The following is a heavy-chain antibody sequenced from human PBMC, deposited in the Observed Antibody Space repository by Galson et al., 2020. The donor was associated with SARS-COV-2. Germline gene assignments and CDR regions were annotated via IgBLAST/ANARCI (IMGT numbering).Heavy chain of an antibody. Sequence: GESLKISCVASGFTFSSYEMNWVRQAPGKGLEWVSYISSSGSTIYYADSVKGRFTISRDNAKNSLYLQMNSLRAEDTAVYYCARAPSLLWFGELLPNYYYGMDVWGQGTTVTVSS. V-gene: IGHV3-48*03. CDR1: GFTFSSYE. CDR3: ARAPSLLWFGELLPNYYYGMDV. D-gene: IGHD3-10*01. CDR2: ISSSGSTI. J-gene: IGHJ6*02.